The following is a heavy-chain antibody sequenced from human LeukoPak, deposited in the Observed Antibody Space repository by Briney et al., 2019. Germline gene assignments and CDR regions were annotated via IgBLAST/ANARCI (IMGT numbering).Heavy chain of an antibody. CDR2: ISDSGNT. D-gene: IGHD2-21*01. CDR1: GFTFSSYG. V-gene: IGHV3-23*01. J-gene: IGHJ4*02. Sequence: PGRSLRLSCAASGFTFSSYGMHWVRQAPGKGLEWVSAISDSGNTYHADSVKGRFTISRDSSKNTLFLQMNRLRPEDAAVYYCAKAPVTTCRGAYCYPFDYWGQGTLVTVSS. CDR3: AKAPVTTCRGAYCYPFDY.